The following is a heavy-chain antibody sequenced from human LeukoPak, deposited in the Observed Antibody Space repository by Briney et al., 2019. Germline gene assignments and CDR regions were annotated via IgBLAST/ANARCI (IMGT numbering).Heavy chain of an antibody. Sequence: GGSLRLSCAASGFTFSSYSMNWVRQAPGKGLEWVSYISSSSSTIYYADSVKGRFTISRDNAKNSLYLQMNSLRAEDTAVYYCARVGLAMVRGVPNYFDYWGQGTLVTVSS. CDR3: ARVGLAMVRGVPNYFDY. J-gene: IGHJ4*02. CDR2: ISSSSSTI. CDR1: GFTFSSYS. V-gene: IGHV3-48*04. D-gene: IGHD3-10*01.